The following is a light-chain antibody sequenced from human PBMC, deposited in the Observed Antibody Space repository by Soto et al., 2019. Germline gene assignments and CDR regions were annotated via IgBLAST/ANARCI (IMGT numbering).Light chain of an antibody. J-gene: IGKJ4*01. V-gene: IGKV2-28*01. Sequence: DIVMTQSPLSLPVTPGEPASISCRSSQSLLHSNGYNYLDWYLQKPGQSPQLLLYLESNRASGDPDRCSGSGSGTDLTVKISRVEAEEVGAYYCMQALQPALTFGGGTKVEIK. CDR1: QSLLHSNGYNY. CDR2: LES. CDR3: MQALQPALT.